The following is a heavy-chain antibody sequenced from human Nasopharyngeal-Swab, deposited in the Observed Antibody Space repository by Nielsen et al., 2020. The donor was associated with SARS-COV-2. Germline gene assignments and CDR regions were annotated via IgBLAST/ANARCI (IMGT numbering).Heavy chain of an antibody. J-gene: IGHJ6*02. CDR2: ISYDGSSK. Sequence: WIRQPPGKGLEWVAVISYDGSSKYYADSVKGRFTISRDNSRNTLYLQMNSLRAEDTAVYYCAREAGGVPAAIEGGYYYGMDVWGQGTTVTVSS. D-gene: IGHD2-2*01. CDR3: AREAGGVPAAIEGGYYYGMDV. V-gene: IGHV3-30*04.